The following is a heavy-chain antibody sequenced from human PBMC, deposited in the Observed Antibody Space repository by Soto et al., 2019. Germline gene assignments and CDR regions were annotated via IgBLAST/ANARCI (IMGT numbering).Heavy chain of an antibody. CDR3: ARQLAYCGGDCYTEPIDY. Sequence: SVKVCCKSSVYSFTSYYIHWVRQAPGQGLEWMGWINPNSGDMTNAQKFQGRVTMTSDTSISTTYMELRRLRSDDTAVYFCARQLAYCGGDCYTEPIDYWGQGTVVTVSS. J-gene: IGHJ4*02. CDR1: VYSFTSYY. CDR2: INPNSGDM. V-gene: IGHV1-2*02. D-gene: IGHD2-21*02.